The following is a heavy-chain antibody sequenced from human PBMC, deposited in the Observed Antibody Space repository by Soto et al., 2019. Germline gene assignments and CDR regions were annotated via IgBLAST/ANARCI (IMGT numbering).Heavy chain of an antibody. V-gene: IGHV1-69*06. D-gene: IGHD3-10*01. Sequence: QAHLAQSGAEVKKPGSSVTASCKASGGTFNGYGISWVRQAPGQGLDWMGVIIPLYGTVNYAQKFQGRVSITADKSTSTAYMDLNSLRSDDTAVYYCARVRVIRGVIPSHFGLWGQGTQVTVSS. CDR3: ARVRVIRGVIPSHFGL. CDR1: GGTFNGYG. CDR2: IIPLYGTV. J-gene: IGHJ4*02.